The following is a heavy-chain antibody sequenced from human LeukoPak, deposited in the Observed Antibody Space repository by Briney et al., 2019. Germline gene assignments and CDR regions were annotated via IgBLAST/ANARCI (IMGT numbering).Heavy chain of an antibody. CDR2: IYSGGST. CDR1: GFTVTNNY. D-gene: IGHD2-15*01. Sequence: GGSLRLSCAASGFTVTNNYMTWVRQAPGKGLEWVSAIYSGGSTFYADSVKGRFTISRDNSKNTLYLQMNSLRAEDTAVYYCAREAVVAATPDYWGQGTLVTVSS. J-gene: IGHJ4*02. V-gene: IGHV3-66*01. CDR3: AREAVVAATPDY.